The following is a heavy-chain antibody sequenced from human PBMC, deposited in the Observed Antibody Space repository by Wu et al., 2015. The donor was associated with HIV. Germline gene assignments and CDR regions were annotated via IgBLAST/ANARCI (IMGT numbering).Heavy chain of an antibody. CDR2: LTAVFGTS. CDR1: GGTFRSHG. D-gene: IGHD2-15*01. Sequence: QVQLLQSGAEVRKPGSAVRVSCKDSGGTFRSHGMSWVRQVPGQGHEWLGVLTAVFGTSRYAQKFPDRITITADRSTTTAYMELSNLKSEDTAVYFCTRSTFAGGSDTWYSFDKWGQGTLVSVSS. J-gene: IGHJ4*02. V-gene: IGHV1-69*14. CDR3: TRSTFAGGSDTWYSFDK.